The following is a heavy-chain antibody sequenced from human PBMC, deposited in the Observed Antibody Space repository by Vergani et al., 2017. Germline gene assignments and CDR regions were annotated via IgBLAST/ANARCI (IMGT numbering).Heavy chain of an antibody. J-gene: IGHJ5*02. Sequence: QVQLVESGGGVVQPGRSLRLFCAASGFTFNQYGMQWVRQAPGKGLEWVAVTWYDGNNKQYADSVKGRVTISRDNSKNTMYLQMNSLRDEDTGVYYCAGDLRLLYNRFDPWGQGTLVAVSS. CDR1: GFTFNQYG. V-gene: IGHV3-33*01. D-gene: IGHD1-14*01. CDR3: AGDLRLLYNRFDP. CDR2: TWYDGNNK.